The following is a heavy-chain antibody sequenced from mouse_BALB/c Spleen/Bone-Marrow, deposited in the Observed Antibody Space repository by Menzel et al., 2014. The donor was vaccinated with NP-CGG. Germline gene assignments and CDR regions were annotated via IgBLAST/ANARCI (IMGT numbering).Heavy chain of an antibody. CDR1: GFNIKDTY. V-gene: IGHV14-3*02. D-gene: IGHD1-1*01. CDR2: IDPVNGNT. J-gene: IGHJ3*01. CDR3: ARSGYGSSLFAY. Sequence: EVQLQQSGAELVKPGASVKLSCTASGFNIKDTYMHWVKQRPEQGLEWIGRIDPVNGNTKYDPKFQGKATITADTSSNTAYLQLSSLTSEDTAVYYCARSGYGSSLFAYWGQGTLVTVSA.